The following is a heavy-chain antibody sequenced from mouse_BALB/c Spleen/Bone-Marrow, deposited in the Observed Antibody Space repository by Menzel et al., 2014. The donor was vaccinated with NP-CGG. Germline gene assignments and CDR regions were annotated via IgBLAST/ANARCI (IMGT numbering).Heavy chain of an antibody. Sequence: DVKLVESGGGLVQPGGSLKLSCAASGFDFSRYWMTWVRQAPGKGLEWIGEIKPDSSTINYTPSLKDKFIISRDNAKNTLYLQMNKVRSEDTALYYCAKNYYYGYVAYWGQGTLVTVSA. J-gene: IGHJ3*01. CDR2: IKPDSSTI. CDR1: GFDFSRYW. D-gene: IGHD1-2*01. CDR3: AKNYYYGYVAY. V-gene: IGHV4-1*02.